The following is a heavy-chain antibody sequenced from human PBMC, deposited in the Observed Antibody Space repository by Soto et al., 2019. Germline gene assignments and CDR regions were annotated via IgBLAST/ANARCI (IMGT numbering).Heavy chain of an antibody. CDR2: ISSSSSYI. CDR3: ASSIALWFGELAPPDY. D-gene: IGHD3-10*01. Sequence: PGGSLRLSCAASGFTFSSYSMNWVRQAPGKGLEWVSSISSSSSYIYYADSVKARFTISRDNAKNSLYLQMNSLRAEDTAVYYCASSIALWFGELAPPDYWGQGTLVTVSS. J-gene: IGHJ4*02. V-gene: IGHV3-21*01. CDR1: GFTFSSYS.